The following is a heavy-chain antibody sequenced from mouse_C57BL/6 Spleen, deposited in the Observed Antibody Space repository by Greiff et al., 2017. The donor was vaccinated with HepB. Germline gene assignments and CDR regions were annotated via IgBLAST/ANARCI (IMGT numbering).Heavy chain of an antibody. D-gene: IGHD1-1*01. J-gene: IGHJ3*01. Sequence: VQLQQSGAELMKPGASVKLSCKATGYTFTGYWIEWVKQRPGHGLEWIGEILPGSGSTNYNEKFKGKATFTADTSSNTAYMQLSSLTTEDSAIYYCANPHWYGISYVNAYWGQGTLVTVSA. CDR3: ANPHWYGISYVNAY. CDR2: ILPGSGST. V-gene: IGHV1-9*01. CDR1: GYTFTGYW.